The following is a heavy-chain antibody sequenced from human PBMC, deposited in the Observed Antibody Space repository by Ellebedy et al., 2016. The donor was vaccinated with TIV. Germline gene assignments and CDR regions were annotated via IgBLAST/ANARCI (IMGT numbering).Heavy chain of an antibody. Sequence: GESLKISXKGSGYSFTSYWIGWVRQMPGKGLEWMGIIYPGDSDTRYSPSFQGQVTISADKSISTAYLQWSSLKASDTAMYYCARQGGLHGARWYYDSSAPCDYWGQGTLVTVSS. CDR2: IYPGDSDT. V-gene: IGHV5-51*01. D-gene: IGHD3-22*01. CDR3: ARQGGLHGARWYYDSSAPCDY. J-gene: IGHJ4*02. CDR1: GYSFTSYW.